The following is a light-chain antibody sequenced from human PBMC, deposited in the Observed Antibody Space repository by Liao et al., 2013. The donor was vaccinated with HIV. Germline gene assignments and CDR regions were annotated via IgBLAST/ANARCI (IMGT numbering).Light chain of an antibody. CDR3: QVWDHSSDQGV. Sequence: SYVLTQSPSASVAPGKTASITCGGDSIGSKSVNWYQQKPGQAPVLVIYYDSDRPSGIPERFSGSNSANTATLTIGRVEAGDEADYYCQVWDHSSDQGVFGGGTKLTVL. CDR1: SIGSKS. CDR2: YDS. V-gene: IGLV3-21*04. J-gene: IGLJ3*02.